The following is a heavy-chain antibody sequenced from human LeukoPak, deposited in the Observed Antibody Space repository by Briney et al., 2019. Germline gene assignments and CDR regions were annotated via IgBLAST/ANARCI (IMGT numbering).Heavy chain of an antibody. J-gene: IGHJ6*03. CDR3: ASRVNIVVVPAAPWNYYYMDV. V-gene: IGHV3-23*01. D-gene: IGHD2-2*01. CDR1: GYTFTSYA. CDR2: ISGSGGST. Sequence: SCKASGYTFTSYAMSWVRQAPGKGLEWVSAISGSGGSTYYADSVKGRFTISRDNSKNTLYLQMNSLRAEDTAVYYCASRVNIVVVPAAPWNYYYMDVWGKGTTVTVSS.